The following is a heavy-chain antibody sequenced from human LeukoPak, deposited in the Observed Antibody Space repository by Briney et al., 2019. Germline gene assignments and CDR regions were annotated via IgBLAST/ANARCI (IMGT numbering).Heavy chain of an antibody. D-gene: IGHD3-10*01. CDR2: ISYDGNNK. CDR3: AKDLWTMIRGAFDC. J-gene: IGHJ4*02. Sequence: GRSLRLSCAASGFTFSSYGMHWVRQAPGKGLEWVAVISYDGNNKYYADSVRGRFTISRDNSKSTLHLQMNSPRAEDTAEYYCAKDLWTMIRGAFDCWGQGTLVTVSS. V-gene: IGHV3-30*18. CDR1: GFTFSSYG.